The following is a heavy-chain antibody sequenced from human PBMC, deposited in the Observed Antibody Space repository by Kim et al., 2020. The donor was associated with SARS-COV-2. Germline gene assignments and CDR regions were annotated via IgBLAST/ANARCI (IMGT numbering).Heavy chain of an antibody. J-gene: IGHJ2*01. CDR2: MEKGENLR. CDR3: ARRRWFGAHWHCDH. Sequence: GGSLRLSCKASDFTIGSYDMNWVRQAPGKGLEWVALMEKGENLRLYIDSVQGRFIISRDSSDDTLHLEMHSLRPEDTAMYFCARRRWFGAHWHCDHWG. CDR1: DFTIGSYD. D-gene: IGHD3-10*01. V-gene: IGHV3-30*02.